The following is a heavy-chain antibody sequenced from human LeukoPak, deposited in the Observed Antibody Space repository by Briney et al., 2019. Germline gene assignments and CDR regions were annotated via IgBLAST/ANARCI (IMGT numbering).Heavy chain of an antibody. CDR1: GFTFSSHW. CDR2: INTDGSST. V-gene: IGHV3-74*01. CDR3: AGRGDGNLYYFDH. J-gene: IGHJ4*02. D-gene: IGHD5-24*01. Sequence: PGGSLRLSCGASGFTFSSHWMQWVRQAPGKGLVWVSRINTDGSSTAYADSVKGRFTISRDNAKNSLYLQMNSLRPEDTAVYYCAGRGDGNLYYFDHWGQGTLVTASS.